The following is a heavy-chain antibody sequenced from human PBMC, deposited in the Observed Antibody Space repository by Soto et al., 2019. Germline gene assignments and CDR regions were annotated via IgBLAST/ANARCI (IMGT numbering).Heavy chain of an antibody. CDR2: INPNRGGT. Sequence: QVQLVQSGAEVKKPGASVKVSCKASGYTFTGYYMNWVRQAPGQGLEWMGWINPNRGGTNYAQKFQGWVTMTRDTSISTSYMELSRLRSDDTPVYYCARGGDLYCSGGSCYSWFDPWGQGTLVTVSS. J-gene: IGHJ5*02. CDR3: ARGGDLYCSGGSCYSWFDP. V-gene: IGHV1-2*04. D-gene: IGHD2-15*01. CDR1: GYTFTGYY.